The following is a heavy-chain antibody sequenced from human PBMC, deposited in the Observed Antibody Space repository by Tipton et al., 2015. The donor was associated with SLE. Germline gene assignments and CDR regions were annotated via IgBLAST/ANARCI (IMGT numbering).Heavy chain of an antibody. Sequence: TLSLTCTVSGGSISSNSYYWGWIRQPPGKGLEWIGSLYYTGTTCYSPSLKSRVTVSVDTSKNQFSLRLTSVTAADTAVYYCARAIPAYTTGWYYYFDHWGQGTLFTVSS. CDR1: GGSISSNSYY. CDR2: LYYTGTT. D-gene: IGHD6-19*01. CDR3: ARAIPAYTTGWYYYFDH. J-gene: IGHJ4*02. V-gene: IGHV4-39*07.